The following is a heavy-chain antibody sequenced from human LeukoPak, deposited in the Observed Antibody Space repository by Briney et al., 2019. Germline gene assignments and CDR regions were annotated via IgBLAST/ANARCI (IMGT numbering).Heavy chain of an antibody. CDR1: GFTFSSYG. J-gene: IGHJ4*02. V-gene: IGHV3-30*02. D-gene: IGHD3-3*01. CDR3: AKDDDFWSGYYDY. CDR2: IRYDGSNK. Sequence: AGGSLRLSCAASGFTFSSYGMHWVRQAPGKGLEWVAFIRYDGSNKYYADSVKGRFTISRDNSKNTLYLQMNSLRAEDTAVYYCAKDDDFWSGYYDYWGQGTLVTVSS.